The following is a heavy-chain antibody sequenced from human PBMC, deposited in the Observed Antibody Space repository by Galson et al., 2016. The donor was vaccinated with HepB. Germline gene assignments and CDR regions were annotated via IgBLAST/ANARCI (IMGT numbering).Heavy chain of an antibody. CDR1: GFTFSLYT. J-gene: IGHJ3*02. CDR3: ANRQAGSFAFDI. Sequence: SLRLSCAASGFTFSLYTMHWVRQAPGKGLEWVSLISNAASNKTYADSVKGRFTISRDNSKNTLYLQMNSMKTEDTATSYCANRQAGSFAFDIWGKGTKVTVSS. CDR2: ISNAASNK. D-gene: IGHD3-10*01. V-gene: IGHV3-30-3*01.